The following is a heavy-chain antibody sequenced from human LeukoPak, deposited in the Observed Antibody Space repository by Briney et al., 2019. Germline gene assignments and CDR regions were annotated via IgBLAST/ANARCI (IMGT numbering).Heavy chain of an antibody. CDR2: ISYDGSNK. J-gene: IGHJ3*02. CDR1: GFTFSNAW. V-gene: IGHV3-30-3*01. Sequence: GGSLRLSCAASGFTFSNAWMNWVRQAPGKGLEWVAVISYDGSNKYYADSVKGRFTISRDNSKNTLYLQMNSLRAEDTAVYYCARDSTRWIQLWPDAFDIWGQGTMVTVSS. CDR3: ARDSTRWIQLWPDAFDI. D-gene: IGHD5-18*01.